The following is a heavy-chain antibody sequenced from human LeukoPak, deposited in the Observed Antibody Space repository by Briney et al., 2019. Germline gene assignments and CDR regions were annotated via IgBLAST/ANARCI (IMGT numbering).Heavy chain of an antibody. CDR2: ISGSGGST. V-gene: IGHV3-23*01. CDR3: AKDFRAKSGSGSYGWFDP. D-gene: IGHD3-10*01. Sequence: PGGSLRLSCAASGFIFSNYAMIWVRQAPGKGLEWVSDISGSGGSTYYADSVKGRFTISRDNSKNTLYLQMNSLRADDTAVYYCAKDFRAKSGSGSYGWFDPWGQGTLVTVSS. J-gene: IGHJ5*02. CDR1: GFIFSNYA.